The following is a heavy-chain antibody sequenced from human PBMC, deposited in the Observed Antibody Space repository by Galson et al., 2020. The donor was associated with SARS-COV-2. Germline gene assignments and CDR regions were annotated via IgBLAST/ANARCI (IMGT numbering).Heavy chain of an antibody. V-gene: IGHV4-61*02. CDR3: ARGYYFRSDN. Sequence: SQTLSLTCTVSNGSIRSGSYYWSWIRQPAGKGLEWIGRIYTSGSTNYNPSLKSRVTISVDTSKNQFSLKLSSVTAADTAVYYCARGYYFRSDNWGQGTLVTVSS. CDR1: NGSIRSGSYY. CDR2: IYTSGST. J-gene: IGHJ4*02. D-gene: IGHD3-22*01.